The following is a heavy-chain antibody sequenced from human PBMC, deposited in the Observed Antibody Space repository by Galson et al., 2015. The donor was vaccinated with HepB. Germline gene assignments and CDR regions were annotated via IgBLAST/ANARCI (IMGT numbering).Heavy chain of an antibody. CDR2: IWYDGSNK. CDR1: GFTFSSYG. V-gene: IGHV3-33*01. J-gene: IGHJ4*02. CDR3: ARDLLPAYYYDSSGYYSLFAY. D-gene: IGHD3-22*01. Sequence: SLRLSCAASGFTFSSYGIRWVRQAPDKGLEWVAVIWYDGSNKYYADSVKGRFTISRDNSKNTLYLQMNSLRAEDTAVYYCARDLLPAYYYDSSGYYSLFAYWGQGTLVTVSS.